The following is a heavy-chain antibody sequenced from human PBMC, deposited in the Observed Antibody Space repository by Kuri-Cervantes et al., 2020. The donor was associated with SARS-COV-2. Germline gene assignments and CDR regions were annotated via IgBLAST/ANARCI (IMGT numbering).Heavy chain of an antibody. CDR3: ARGCNRITIFGVVNIPAAENWFDP. CDR2: ISHSGST. D-gene: IGHD3-3*01. CDR1: GGSFSGYY. V-gene: IGHV4-34*01. Sequence: ESLKISCAVYGGSFSGYYWSWIRQSPGKGLEWIGEISHSGSTNYNSSLKSRVTISIDTSKNQFSLRLSSVTAADTAVSFCARGCNRITIFGVVNIPAAENWFDPWGQGTLVTVSS. J-gene: IGHJ5*02.